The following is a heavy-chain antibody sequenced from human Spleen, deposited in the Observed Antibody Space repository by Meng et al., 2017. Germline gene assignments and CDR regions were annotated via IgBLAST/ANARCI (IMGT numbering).Heavy chain of an antibody. V-gene: IGHV4-34*01. D-gene: IGHD4-11*01. Sequence: QVQLQPWGAGLLKPSETLPLTCVVSGGSFRYYYWSWIRQPPGKGLEWIGEINHSGSTNYNPSLESRATISVDTSQNNLSLKLSSVTAADSAVYYCARGPTTMAHDFDYWGQGTLVTVSS. CDR2: INHSGST. CDR1: GGSFRYYY. CDR3: ARGPTTMAHDFDY. J-gene: IGHJ4*02.